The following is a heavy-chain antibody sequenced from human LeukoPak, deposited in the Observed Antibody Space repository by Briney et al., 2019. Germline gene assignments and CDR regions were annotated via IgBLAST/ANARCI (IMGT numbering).Heavy chain of an antibody. CDR2: ITGGSTTV. CDR1: GFSFNTYS. V-gene: IGHV3-48*04. D-gene: IGHD3-3*01. J-gene: IGHJ4*02. CDR3: ARDSDFWSGALDY. Sequence: GGSLRLSCAASGFSFNTYSMNWVRQAPGKGLEWIAYITGGSTTVFYADSVTGRFTISRDNAKNSLFLQMDSLRVEDTAVYYCARDSDFWSGALDYWGLGILATVSS.